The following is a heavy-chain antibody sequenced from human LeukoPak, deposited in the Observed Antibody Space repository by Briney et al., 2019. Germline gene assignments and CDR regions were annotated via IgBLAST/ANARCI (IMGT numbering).Heavy chain of an antibody. V-gene: IGHV4-4*07. Sequence: PSGTLSLTCTVSNGSIITSSYYWSWIRQPAGKGLEWIGRIYTSGSTNYNPSLKSRVTMSVDTSKNQFSLKLSSVTAADTAVYYCARDYGDRYYFDYWGQGTLVTVSS. CDR1: NGSIITSSYY. CDR3: ARDYGDRYYFDY. J-gene: IGHJ4*02. D-gene: IGHD4-17*01. CDR2: IYTSGST.